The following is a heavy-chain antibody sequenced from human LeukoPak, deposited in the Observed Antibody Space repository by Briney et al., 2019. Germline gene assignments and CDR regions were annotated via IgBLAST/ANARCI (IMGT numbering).Heavy chain of an antibody. J-gene: IGHJ3*02. CDR2: ISYDGSNK. D-gene: IGHD4-17*01. CDR3: AKDRAYGYESFDI. Sequence: PGGSLRLSCAASGFTFSSYAMHWVRQAPGKGLEWVAVISYDGSNKYYADSVKGRFTISRDNSKNTLYLQMNSLRAEDTALYYCAKDRAYGYESFDIWGQGTMVTVSS. V-gene: IGHV3-30-3*01. CDR1: GFTFSSYA.